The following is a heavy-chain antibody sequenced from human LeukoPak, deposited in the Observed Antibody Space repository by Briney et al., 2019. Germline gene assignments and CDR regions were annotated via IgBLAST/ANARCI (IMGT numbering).Heavy chain of an antibody. CDR3: THDFTLGPPALTPNAFDI. CDR1: GYSFTSYW. V-gene: IGHV5-51*01. Sequence: GESLKISCKGSGYSFTSYWIGWVRQMPGKGLEWMGIIYPGDSDTTHSPSFQGQVTISADKSISTAYLQWSSLKASDSAMYYCTHDFTLGPPALTPNAFDIWGQGTMVTVSS. J-gene: IGHJ3*02. D-gene: IGHD3-9*01. CDR2: IYPGDSDT.